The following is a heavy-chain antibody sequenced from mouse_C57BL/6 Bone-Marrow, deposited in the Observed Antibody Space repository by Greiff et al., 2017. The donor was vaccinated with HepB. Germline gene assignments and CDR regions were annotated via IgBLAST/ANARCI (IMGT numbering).Heavy chain of an antibody. CDR1: GYTFTSYW. CDR2: IHPNSGST. Sequence: VQLKQPGAELVKPGASVKLSCKASGYTFTSYWMHWVKQSPGQGLEWIGMIHPNSGSTNYNEKFKSKATLTVDKSSSTAYMQLSSLTSEDSAVYYCASSHYYYGIPFAYWGQGTLVTVSA. V-gene: IGHV1-64*01. CDR3: ASSHYYYGIPFAY. D-gene: IGHD1-1*01. J-gene: IGHJ3*01.